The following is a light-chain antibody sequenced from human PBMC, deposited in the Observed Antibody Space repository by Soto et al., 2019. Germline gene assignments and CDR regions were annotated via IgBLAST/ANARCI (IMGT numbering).Light chain of an antibody. J-gene: IGKJ1*01. Sequence: EIVLTQSPGTLSLSPGERATLSCRASRSVNSNYLAWFQQKPGQAPRLLIYGASTRATGIPDRFSGSGSGTDFTLTISRLEPEDFAVYYCQRFGSSPTWTFGQGTKVEIK. CDR2: GAS. CDR1: RSVNSNY. V-gene: IGKV3-20*01. CDR3: QRFGSSPTWT.